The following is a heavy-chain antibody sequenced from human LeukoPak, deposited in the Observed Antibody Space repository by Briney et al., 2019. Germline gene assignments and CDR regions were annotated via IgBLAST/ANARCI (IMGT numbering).Heavy chain of an antibody. J-gene: IGHJ4*02. V-gene: IGHV4-59*12. D-gene: IGHD3-10*01. CDR1: GGSISSYY. CDR2: IYYSGST. CDR3: ARDSRARLLWFGFYYFDY. Sequence: PSETLSLTCTVSGGSISSYYWSWIRQPPGKGLEWIGYIYYSGSTNYNPSLKSRVTISVDKSKNQFSLKLSSVTAADTAVYYCARDSRARLLWFGFYYFDYWGQGTLVTVSS.